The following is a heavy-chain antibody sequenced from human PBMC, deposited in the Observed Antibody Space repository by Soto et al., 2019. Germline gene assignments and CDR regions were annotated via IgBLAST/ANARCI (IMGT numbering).Heavy chain of an antibody. J-gene: IGHJ4*02. Sequence: LRLSCSASGFTFSSYAMHWVRQAPGKGLEYVSAISSNGGSTYYADSVKGRFTISRDNSKNTLYLQMSSLRAEDTAVYYCVKAEENGSGSYYSNAPFDYWGQGTLVTVS. CDR1: GFTFSSYA. V-gene: IGHV3-64D*06. CDR2: ISSNGGST. D-gene: IGHD3-10*01. CDR3: VKAEENGSGSYYSNAPFDY.